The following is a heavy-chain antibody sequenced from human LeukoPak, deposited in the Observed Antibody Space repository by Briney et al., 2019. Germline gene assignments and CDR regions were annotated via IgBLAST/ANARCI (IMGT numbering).Heavy chain of an antibody. V-gene: IGHV1-18*04. CDR1: GYTFTDYY. D-gene: IGHD6-13*01. CDR3: ASNIAAAGNIDY. J-gene: IGHJ4*02. CDR2: ISAYNGNT. Sequence: ASVKVSCKASGYTFTDYYMHWVRQAPGQGLEWMGWISAYNGNTNYAQKLQGRVTMTTDTSTSTAYMELRSLRSDDTAVYYCASNIAAAGNIDYWGQGTLVTVSS.